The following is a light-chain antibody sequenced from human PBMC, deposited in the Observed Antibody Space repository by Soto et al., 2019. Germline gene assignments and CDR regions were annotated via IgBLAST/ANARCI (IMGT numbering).Light chain of an antibody. J-gene: IGLJ2*01. CDR2: DVT. CDR3: SSYTSSSTLVV. V-gene: IGLV2-14*01. Sequence: QSALTQPASVSGSPGQSITISCTGTSSDVGGYNYVSWYQQHPGKAPKLMIYDVTTRPSGVSNRFSGSKSGNTASLTISGLQDEDEVDYYCSSYTSSSTLVVFGGGTKLTVL. CDR1: SSDVGGYNY.